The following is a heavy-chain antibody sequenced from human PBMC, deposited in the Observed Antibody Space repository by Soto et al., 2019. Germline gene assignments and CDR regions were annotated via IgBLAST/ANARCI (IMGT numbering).Heavy chain of an antibody. CDR1: GGSISSGGYY. Sequence: QVQLQESGPGLVKPSQTLSLTCTVSGGSISSGGYYWSWIRQHPGKGLEWIGYIYYSGSTYYNPSLKGRVTISVDTSKNQFSLKLSSVTAADTAVYYCARGDSNYYGSGSYYTHYYYGMDVWGQGTTVTVSS. CDR3: ARGDSNYYGSGSYYTHYYYGMDV. CDR2: IYYSGST. J-gene: IGHJ6*02. V-gene: IGHV4-31*03. D-gene: IGHD3-10*01.